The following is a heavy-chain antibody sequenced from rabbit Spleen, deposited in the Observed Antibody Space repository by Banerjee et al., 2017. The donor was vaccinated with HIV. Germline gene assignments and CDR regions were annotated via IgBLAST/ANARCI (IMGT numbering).Heavy chain of an antibody. D-gene: IGHD1-1*01. Sequence: QSLEESGGDLIKPGASLTLTCTASGFSFTSSDWICWVRQAPAKGLEWIACIYAGASGRIYYASWVNGRFTISKTSSTTVTLQMTSLAAADTATYFCAREDVGGSYTLWGQGTLVTVS. V-gene: IGHV1S40*01. CDR2: IYAGASGRI. J-gene: IGHJ4*01. CDR3: AREDVGGSYTL. CDR1: GFSFTSSDW.